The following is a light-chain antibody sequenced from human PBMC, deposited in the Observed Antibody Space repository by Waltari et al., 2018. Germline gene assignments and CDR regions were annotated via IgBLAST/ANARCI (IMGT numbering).Light chain of an antibody. CDR1: QSISRF. J-gene: IGKJ1*01. Sequence: EILLTQSPGTLSLSPGERATLSCRASQSISRFLAWYQQKPGKAPRLLIYDASTRATGIPGRFSGSGSGTDFSLTISRLEPEDIAVYYCQKYGSLPATFGQGTKVEIK. CDR2: DAS. CDR3: QKYGSLPAT. V-gene: IGKV3-20*01.